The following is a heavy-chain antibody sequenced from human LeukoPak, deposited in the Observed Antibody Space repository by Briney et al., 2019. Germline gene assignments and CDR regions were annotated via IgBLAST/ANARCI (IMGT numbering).Heavy chain of an antibody. V-gene: IGHV3-21*01. CDR2: ISSSDYI. J-gene: IGHJ4*02. CDR1: GFTFSSYT. Sequence: KPGGSLRLSCAGSGFTFSSYTLNWVRQAPGKGLEWVSSISSSDYIYYADSVKGRFTISRDNAKNSLYLQMNSLRAEDTAVYYCARRAPSHDFDDWGQGTLVTVSS. CDR3: ARRAPSHDFDD.